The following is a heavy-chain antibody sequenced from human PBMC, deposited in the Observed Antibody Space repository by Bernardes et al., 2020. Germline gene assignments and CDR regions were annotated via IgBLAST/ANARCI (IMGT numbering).Heavy chain of an antibody. J-gene: IGHJ4*02. CDR1: GFTFNNNA. Sequence: GGSRRLSCAASGFTFNNNAMHWVRKAPGKGLEWVAVVTYEGSNKYYADSVKGRLTISRDNSRNSLYLQMNSLRAEDTAVYYCAREREGWGYDSTWGQGTLVTVSS. D-gene: IGHD3-22*01. CDR2: VTYEGSNK. V-gene: IGHV3-30*14. CDR3: AREREGWGYDST.